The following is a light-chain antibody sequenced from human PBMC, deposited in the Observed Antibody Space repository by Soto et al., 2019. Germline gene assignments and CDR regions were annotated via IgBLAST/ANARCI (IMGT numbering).Light chain of an antibody. CDR1: XXXVGGYNY. CDR2: DVD. Sequence: QSALTQPASISGSPGQSITISCTGXXXXVGGYNYVSWYQQYPGKAPKLMIYDVDNRPSGVSNRFSGSKSGKTASLTISGLQAXDEADYYCSSYTSSSTVIFGGGTKLTVL. CDR3: SSYTSSSTVI. V-gene: IGLV2-14*03. J-gene: IGLJ2*01.